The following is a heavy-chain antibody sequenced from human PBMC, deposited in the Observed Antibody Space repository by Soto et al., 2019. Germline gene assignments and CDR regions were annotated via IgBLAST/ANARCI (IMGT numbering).Heavy chain of an antibody. CDR1: GGSISSSSYY. CDR3: ARHNSDSSGWDYWWFDP. D-gene: IGHD6-19*01. CDR2: IYYSGST. V-gene: IGHV4-39*01. J-gene: IGHJ5*02. Sequence: SETLSLTCTVSGGSISSSSYYWGWIRQPPGKGLEWIGSIYYSGSTYYNPSLKSRVTISVDTSKNQFSLKLSSVTAADTAVYYCARHNSDSSGWDYWWFDPWGQGTLVTVSS.